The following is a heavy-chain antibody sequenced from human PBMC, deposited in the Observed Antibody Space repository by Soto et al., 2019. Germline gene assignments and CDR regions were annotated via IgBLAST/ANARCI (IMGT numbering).Heavy chain of an antibody. D-gene: IGHD3-22*01. V-gene: IGHV3-30*18. Sequence: GGSLRLSCAASGFTFSSYGMHWVRQAPGKGLEWVAVISYDGSNKYYADSVKGRFTISRDNSKNTLYLQMNSLRAEDTAVYYCAKDSRLLLDIGYFQHWGQGTLVTVSS. J-gene: IGHJ1*01. CDR3: AKDSRLLLDIGYFQH. CDR1: GFTFSSYG. CDR2: ISYDGSNK.